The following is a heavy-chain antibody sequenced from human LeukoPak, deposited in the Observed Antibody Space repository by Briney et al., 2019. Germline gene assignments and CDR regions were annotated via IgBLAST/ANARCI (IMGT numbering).Heavy chain of an antibody. D-gene: IGHD2-2*01. V-gene: IGHV3-30*18. CDR3: AKDQVVPAAMGLFDY. Sequence: GGSLRLSCAASGFTFSSYGMHWVRQAPGKGLEWVAVISYDGSNKYYADSVKGRFTISRDNSKNTLYLQMNSLRAEDTAVYYCAKDQVVPAAMGLFDYRGQGTLVTVSS. CDR1: GFTFSSYG. J-gene: IGHJ4*02. CDR2: ISYDGSNK.